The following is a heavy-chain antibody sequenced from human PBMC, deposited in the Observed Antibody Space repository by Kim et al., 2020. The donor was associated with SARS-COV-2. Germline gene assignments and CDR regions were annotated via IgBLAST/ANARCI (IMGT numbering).Heavy chain of an antibody. CDR3: ARHGPDKWNDAYNWLDP. CDR1: GDSMSADY. J-gene: IGHJ5*02. Sequence: SETLSLTCTVSGDSMSADYWNWIRQSPGKGLEWIGYIYYSGSTNYNPSLKSRVTISVDTSKNQFSLKLSSVTAADTAVYYCARHGPDKWNDAYNWLDPRG. CDR2: IYYSGST. V-gene: IGHV4-59*08. D-gene: IGHD1-20*01.